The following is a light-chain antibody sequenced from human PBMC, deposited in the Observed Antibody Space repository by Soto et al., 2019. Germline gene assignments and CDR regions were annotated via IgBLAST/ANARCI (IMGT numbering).Light chain of an antibody. Sequence: EIVLTQSPGTLSLSPGERATLSCRASQSIRSNYLAWYQQKPGQAPRFLIYGAFSRATGIPDRFSGSGSGTEFTLTISSLQSEDFAVYYCQQRSRWPRTFGQGTKVDIK. CDR3: QQRSRWPRT. V-gene: IGKV3D-20*02. CDR2: GAF. J-gene: IGKJ1*01. CDR1: QSIRSNY.